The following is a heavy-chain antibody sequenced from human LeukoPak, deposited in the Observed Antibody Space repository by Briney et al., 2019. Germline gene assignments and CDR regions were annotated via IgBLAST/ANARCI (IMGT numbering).Heavy chain of an antibody. CDR3: ASLGNYGSGSYYSQYFQH. Sequence: SETLSLTCTVSGGSISSHYWSWIRQPPGKGLEWIGYIYYSGSTNYNPSLKSRVTMSVDTSKNQFSLKLSSVTAADTAVYYCASLGNYGSGSYYSQYFQHWGQGTLVTVSS. V-gene: IGHV4-59*11. CDR1: GGSISSHY. CDR2: IYYSGST. D-gene: IGHD3-10*01. J-gene: IGHJ1*01.